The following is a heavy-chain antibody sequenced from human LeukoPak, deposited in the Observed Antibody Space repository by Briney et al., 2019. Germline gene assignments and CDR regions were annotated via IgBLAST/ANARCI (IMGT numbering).Heavy chain of an antibody. J-gene: IGHJ4*02. V-gene: IGHV3-53*01. CDR2: VYRGGT. CDR1: GFTVSDSY. D-gene: IGHD1-26*01. Sequence: GGSLRLSCAASGFTVSDSYIRWIRQAPGKGLEWVSLVYRGGTFYADSVEGRFTISRDNSKNTVYLQMNNLRAGDTALHYCASEVGDFDYWGQGTLVTVSS. CDR3: ASEVGDFDY.